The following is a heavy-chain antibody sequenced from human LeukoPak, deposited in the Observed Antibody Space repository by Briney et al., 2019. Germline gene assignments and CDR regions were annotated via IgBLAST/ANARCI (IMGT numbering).Heavy chain of an antibody. D-gene: IGHD3-16*02. CDR3: ARAAITFGGVIAYAFDI. Sequence: ASVKVSCKASGYTFTSYYMHWVRQAPGQGLEWMGIINPSGGSTSYAQKFQGRVTMTRDMSTSTVYMELSSLRSEDTAVYYCARAAITFGGVIAYAFDIWGQGTMVTVSS. J-gene: IGHJ3*02. CDR2: INPSGGST. V-gene: IGHV1-46*01. CDR1: GYTFTSYY.